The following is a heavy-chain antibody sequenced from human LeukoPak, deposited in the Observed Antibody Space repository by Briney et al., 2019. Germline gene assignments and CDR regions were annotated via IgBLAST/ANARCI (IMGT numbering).Heavy chain of an antibody. D-gene: IGHD2-21*02. J-gene: IGHJ4*02. CDR1: GYSFTSHY. V-gene: IGHV1-46*01. CDR3: ARGIWSTTLTAYYLDY. Sequence: ASVKVSCKASGYSFTSHYMHWVRQAPGQGLEWMGLINPSGSSTLYAQKFQGRVTMTRDMSTTTDYMELSSLRSEDTAVYYCARGIWSTTLTAYYLDYWGQGTLVTVSS. CDR2: INPSGSST.